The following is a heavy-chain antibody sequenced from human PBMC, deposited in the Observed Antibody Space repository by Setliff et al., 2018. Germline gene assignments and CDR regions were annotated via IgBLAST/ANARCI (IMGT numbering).Heavy chain of an antibody. V-gene: IGHV4-39*01. J-gene: IGHJ3*02. Sequence: PSETLSLTCSVSGDSISSSSYYWGWIRQPPGKGLEWIGSINYSGITYYSPSLKSRVIVSVDTSENQFSLKLSSVTAADTAVYYCARLPGYCNGGNCYGYYTLDIWGQGTMVTVS. CDR3: ARLPGYCNGGNCYGYYTLDI. D-gene: IGHD2-15*01. CDR1: GDSISSSSYY. CDR2: INYSGIT.